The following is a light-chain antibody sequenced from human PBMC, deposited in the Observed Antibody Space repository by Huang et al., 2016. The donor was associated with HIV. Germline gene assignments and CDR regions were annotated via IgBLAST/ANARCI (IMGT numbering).Light chain of an antibody. Sequence: EVGMTQSPVTLSVSPGERATLSCRASQSINSNLAWYKQKPGQAPRLLIYGASTRATGVPARFSGSGSGTEFSLTINSLQSEDYAVYYCQQYNNWPPLTFGGGTKVEMK. CDR1: QSINSN. J-gene: IGKJ4*01. V-gene: IGKV3-15*01. CDR2: GAS. CDR3: QQYNNWPPLT.